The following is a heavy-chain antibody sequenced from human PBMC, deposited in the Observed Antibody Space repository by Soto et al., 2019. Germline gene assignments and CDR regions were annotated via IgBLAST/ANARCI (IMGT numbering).Heavy chain of an antibody. V-gene: IGHV4-39*01. Sequence: QLQLQESGPGLVKPSETLSLTCTGSGGSVSSTNYYWGWIRQPPGKGLEWIGSIYYSGSTYYNPSLTSRVTISVDTSKHQFSLKLSSVTAAATAVYYCARLAYCVGDCYSGRYFQHWGQGTLVTVSS. CDR1: GGSVSSTNYY. J-gene: IGHJ1*01. D-gene: IGHD2-21*02. CDR3: ARLAYCVGDCYSGRYFQH. CDR2: IYYSGST.